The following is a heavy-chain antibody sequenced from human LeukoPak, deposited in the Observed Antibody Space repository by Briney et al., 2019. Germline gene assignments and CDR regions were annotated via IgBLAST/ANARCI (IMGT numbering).Heavy chain of an antibody. CDR1: GFTFIDYY. CDR2: ISSSGNTI. CDR3: ARDPYSGSYGADYYYYMDV. Sequence: PGGSLRLSCAASGFTFIDYYMNWIRQAPGEGLEWVSYISSSGNTIYYADSVKGRFTISRDNAKSSLYLQMNSLRAEDTAVYYCARDPYSGSYGADYYYYMDVWGKGTTVTISS. D-gene: IGHD1-26*01. J-gene: IGHJ6*03. V-gene: IGHV3-11*04.